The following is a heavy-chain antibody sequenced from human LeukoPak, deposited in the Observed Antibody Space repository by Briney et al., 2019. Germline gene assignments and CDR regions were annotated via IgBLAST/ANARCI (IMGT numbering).Heavy chain of an antibody. Sequence: GGSLRLSCVASGFTFSSYAMTWVRQAPGKGLEWVSYISSSSSTLYYADSVRGRFTISRDNAENSLYLQMTSLRDEDTAVYYCARDRGAIDYWGQGTLVTVSS. J-gene: IGHJ4*02. V-gene: IGHV3-48*02. CDR3: ARDRGAIDY. CDR1: GFTFSSYA. D-gene: IGHD3-10*01. CDR2: ISSSSSTL.